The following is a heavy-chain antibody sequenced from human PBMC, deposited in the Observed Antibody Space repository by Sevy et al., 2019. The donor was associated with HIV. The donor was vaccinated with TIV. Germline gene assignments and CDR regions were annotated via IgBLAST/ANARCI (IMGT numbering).Heavy chain of an antibody. Sequence: GGSLRLSCAASGFTFSSYWMHWVRQDPGKGLVWVSRIKSDGSSTNYAGSVRGRFTISRDNAKNTLYLQMNSLRAEDTAFYYCARERQYSGDYYFDYWGQGTLVTVSS. D-gene: IGHD5-12*01. CDR3: ARERQYSGDYYFDY. V-gene: IGHV3-74*01. J-gene: IGHJ4*02. CDR1: GFTFSSYW. CDR2: IKSDGSST.